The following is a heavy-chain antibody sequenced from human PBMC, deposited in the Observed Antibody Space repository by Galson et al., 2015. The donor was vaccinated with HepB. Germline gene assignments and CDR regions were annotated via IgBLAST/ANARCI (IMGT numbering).Heavy chain of an antibody. CDR3: VKHIPMVTLGWFDP. D-gene: IGHD5-18*01. V-gene: IGHV3-23*01. CDR1: GFSFSKYA. J-gene: IGHJ5*02. CDR2: ISDSGGST. Sequence: SLRLSCAASGFSFSKYAMTWVRQAPGKGLEWVSVISDSGGSTYYAGSVKDRFTISRDNSKNTLDLQMTGLRAEDTAVYYCVKHIPMVTLGWFDPWGQGTLVTVSS.